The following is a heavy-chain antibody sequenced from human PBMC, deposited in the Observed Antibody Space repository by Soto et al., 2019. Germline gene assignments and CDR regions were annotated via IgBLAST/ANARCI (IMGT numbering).Heavy chain of an antibody. CDR3: AKDLFLFDSSGNYAAVGYFDH. CDR2: LSGGDDNT. J-gene: IGHJ4*02. Sequence: EVQLLESGGGLVQPGGSLRLSCSASGFTFSKYAMSWVRQAPGKGLEWVSGLSGGDDNTYYADSVKGRFTIPRDNSQNTVCLQMTSLRAEDTAVYYCAKDLFLFDSSGNYAAVGYFDHWGQGTLVAVSS. V-gene: IGHV3-23*01. CDR1: GFTFSKYA. D-gene: IGHD3-22*01.